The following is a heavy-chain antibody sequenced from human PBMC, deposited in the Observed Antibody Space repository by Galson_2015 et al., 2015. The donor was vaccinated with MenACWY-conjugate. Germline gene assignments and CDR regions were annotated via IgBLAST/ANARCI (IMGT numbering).Heavy chain of an antibody. V-gene: IGHV3-74*03. CDR2: INGAGSRA. J-gene: IGHJ4*02. CDR1: GFTFSSYW. Sequence: SLRLSCAASGFTFSSYWMHWVRQPPGKGLVWVSRINGAGSRAEYADSVEGRFTISRDNATNTLFLQMNSLRVEDTGVYYCARIWFGEVLEVDGWGQGTLVTVSS. D-gene: IGHD3-10*01. CDR3: ARIWFGEVLEVDG.